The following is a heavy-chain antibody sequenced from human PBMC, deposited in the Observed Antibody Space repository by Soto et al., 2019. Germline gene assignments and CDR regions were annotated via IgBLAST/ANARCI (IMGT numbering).Heavy chain of an antibody. Sequence: GSLRLSCAASGFTFSTYSMSWVRQAPGKGLEWISYISSSGSTMYYADSVKGRFTISRDNAKNSLYLQMNSLRAEDTAVYYCARVGCSSTNCYGIDYWGQGTLVTVSS. J-gene: IGHJ4*02. CDR1: GFTFSTYS. V-gene: IGHV3-48*01. CDR2: ISSSGSTM. CDR3: ARVGCSSTNCYGIDY. D-gene: IGHD2-2*01.